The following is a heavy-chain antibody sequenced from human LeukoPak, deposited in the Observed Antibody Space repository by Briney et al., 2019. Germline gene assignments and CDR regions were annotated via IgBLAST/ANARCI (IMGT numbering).Heavy chain of an antibody. V-gene: IGHV3-23*01. Sequence: GGSLRLSCAASGFTFSSYEMNWVRQAPGKGLEWVSTFSFSGADTYYADSVKGRFTISRDNSKNTLYLQMNSLRAEDTAVYYCAKDINIVLMVYAIGTIDYWGQGTLVTVSS. J-gene: IGHJ4*02. CDR3: AKDINIVLMVYAIGTIDY. CDR1: GFTFSSYE. D-gene: IGHD2-8*01. CDR2: FSFSGADT.